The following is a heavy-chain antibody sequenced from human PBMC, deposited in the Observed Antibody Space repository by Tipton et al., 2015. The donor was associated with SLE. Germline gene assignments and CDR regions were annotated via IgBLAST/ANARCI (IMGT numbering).Heavy chain of an antibody. Sequence: TLSLTCTVSGGSISSGSYYWSWIRQPPGKGLEWIGEINHGGSTNYNPSLESRVAISMDTSKNQFSLKLSSVTAADTAVYYCARAGGGDSNWFDPWGQGTPVTVSS. J-gene: IGHJ5*02. V-gene: IGHV4-61*01. CDR2: INHGGST. D-gene: IGHD2-21*01. CDR1: GGSISSGSYY. CDR3: ARAGGGDSNWFDP.